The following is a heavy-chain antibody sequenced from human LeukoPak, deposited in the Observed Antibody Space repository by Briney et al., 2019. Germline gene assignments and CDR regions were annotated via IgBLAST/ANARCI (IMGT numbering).Heavy chain of an antibody. CDR3: ARELYYDSSGRLAYYFDY. CDR2: ISSSSSTI. J-gene: IGHJ4*02. V-gene: IGHV3-48*01. Sequence: GGSLRLSCAASGFTFSSYSMNWVRQAPGKGLEWVSYISSSSSTIYYADSVKGRFTISRDNSKNTLYLQMNSLRAEDTAVYYCARELYYDSSGRLAYYFDYWGQGTLVTVSS. D-gene: IGHD3-22*01. CDR1: GFTFSSYS.